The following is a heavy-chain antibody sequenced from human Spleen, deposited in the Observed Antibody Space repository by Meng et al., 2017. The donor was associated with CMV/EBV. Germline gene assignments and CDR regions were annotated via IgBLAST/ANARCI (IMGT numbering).Heavy chain of an antibody. D-gene: IGHD4-17*01. CDR1: GFTFSSYA. V-gene: IGHV3-30*04. J-gene: IGHJ4*02. CDR2: ISYDGSNK. Sequence: GESLKISCAASGFTFSSYAMHWVRQAPGKGLEWVAVISYDGSNKYYADSVKGRFTISRDNSKNTLYLQMNSLRAEDTAVYYCASVHDYGDYVSYFDYWGQGTLVTVSS. CDR3: ASVHDYGDYVSYFDY.